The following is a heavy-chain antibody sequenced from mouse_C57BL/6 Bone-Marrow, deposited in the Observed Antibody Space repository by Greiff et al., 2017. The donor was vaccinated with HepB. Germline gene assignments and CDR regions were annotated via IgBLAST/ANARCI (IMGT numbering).Heavy chain of an antibody. CDR2: IYPGDGDT. CDR3: ARKGIYYGAMDY. CDR1: GYAFSSYW. D-gene: IGHD2-1*01. J-gene: IGHJ4*01. V-gene: IGHV1-80*01. Sequence: QVQLQQSGAELVKPGASVKISCKASGYAFSSYWMNWVKQRPGKGLEWIGQIYPGDGDTNYNGKFKGKATLTADKSSSTAYMQLSSLTSEDSAVYFCARKGIYYGAMDYWGQGTSATVSS.